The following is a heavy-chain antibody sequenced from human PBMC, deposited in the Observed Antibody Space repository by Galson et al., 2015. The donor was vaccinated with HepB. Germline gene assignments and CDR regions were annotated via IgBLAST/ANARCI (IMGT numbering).Heavy chain of an antibody. J-gene: IGHJ6*02. CDR3: ARDSRLELHLNNYYSCGMDV. V-gene: IGHV1-18*01. CDR2: VSGYDGSA. Sequence: SVKVSCKASGYEFNKYGLSWVRQAPGQGLEWMGWVSGYDGSANYAPKFQGRVTMTTKKSTGTAYMEMRSLRSDDTAVYYCARDSRLELHLNNYYSCGMDVWGQGTAVTV. CDR1: GYEFNKYG. D-gene: IGHD1-7*01.